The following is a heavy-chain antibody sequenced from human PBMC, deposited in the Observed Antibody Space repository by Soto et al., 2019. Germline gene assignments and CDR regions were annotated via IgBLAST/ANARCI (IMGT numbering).Heavy chain of an antibody. CDR1: GGSISSGGYY. J-gene: IGHJ4*02. D-gene: IGHD3-10*01. CDR3: HGSGSYYHYFDY. CDR2: IYYSGST. Sequence: SETLSLTCTVSGGSISSGGYYWSWIRQHPGKGLEWIGYIYYSGSTYYNPSLKSRVTISVDTSKNQFSLKLSSVTAADTAVYYCHGSGSYYHYFDYWGQGTLVTVSS. V-gene: IGHV4-31*03.